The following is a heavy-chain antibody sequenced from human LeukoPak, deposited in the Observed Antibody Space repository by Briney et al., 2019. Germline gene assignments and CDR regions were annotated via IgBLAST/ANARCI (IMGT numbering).Heavy chain of an antibody. V-gene: IGHV3-33*01. D-gene: IGHD3-22*01. CDR2: IWYDGNIK. J-gene: IGHJ4*02. Sequence: GGSLRLSCAASGFTFSSYGMHWVRQAPGKGLERVAFIWYDGNIKYYADSVKGRFTIPRDNSKNTLYLLVNSLRAEDTALYYCARDPPSDSSGYYAFDHWGQGTLVTVSS. CDR3: ARDPPSDSSGYYAFDH. CDR1: GFTFSSYG.